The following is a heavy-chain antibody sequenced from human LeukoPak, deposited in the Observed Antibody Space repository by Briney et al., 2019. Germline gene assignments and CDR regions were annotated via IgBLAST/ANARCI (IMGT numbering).Heavy chain of an antibody. CDR1: GFTFTKYW. J-gene: IGHJ4*02. CDR2: IKQDGSDK. V-gene: IGHV3-7*03. D-gene: IGHD6-13*01. Sequence: GGSLRLSCAASGFTFTKYWMTWVRQALGKGLEWVGNIKQDGSDKNYMDSVKGRFTISRDNTKNSLYLQMNSLRAEDTALYYCAKDIAAAAYYFDYWGQGTLVTVSS. CDR3: AKDIAAAAYYFDY.